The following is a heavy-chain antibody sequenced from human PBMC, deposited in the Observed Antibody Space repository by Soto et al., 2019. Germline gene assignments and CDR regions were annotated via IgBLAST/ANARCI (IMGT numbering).Heavy chain of an antibody. V-gene: IGHV3-23*01. J-gene: IGHJ4*02. CDR2: ISGSGDST. D-gene: IGHD2-15*01. CDR1: GFTFSNYA. Sequence: EVQLLESGGGLVQPGGYLRLSCTASGFTFSNYAMSWVRQAPGKGLEWVSTISGSGDSTNYADSVKGQFAISRDNSNNMLYVQMDSLRVEDTVVYYCAKENLRGYCSGCSCYGYFDYWGQGTLVTVSS. CDR3: AKENLRGYCSGCSCYGYFDY.